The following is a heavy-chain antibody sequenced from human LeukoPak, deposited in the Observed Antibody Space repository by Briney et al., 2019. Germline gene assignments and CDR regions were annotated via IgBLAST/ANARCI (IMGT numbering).Heavy chain of an antibody. CDR1: GFTFSYYS. CDR3: ARANSSTWHYFDD. J-gene: IGHJ4*02. V-gene: IGHV3-21*01. Sequence: GGSLRLSCAASGFTFSYYSMNWVRQAPGEGLEWVSSISTSSSYIYYADSVKGRFIISRDKSKNTVALQMNSLRVEDAAVYYCARANSSTWHYFDDWGQGTLVTVSS. D-gene: IGHD6-13*01. CDR2: ISTSSSYI.